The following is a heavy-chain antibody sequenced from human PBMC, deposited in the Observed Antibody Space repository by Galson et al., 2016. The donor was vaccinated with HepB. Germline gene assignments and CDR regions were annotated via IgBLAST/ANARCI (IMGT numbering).Heavy chain of an antibody. CDR3: VNQAAAGDFDY. CDR2: TSDDGTNK. CDR1: GFTFSSYG. Sequence: SLRLSCATSGFTFSSYGMHWVRQAPGKGLEWVALTSDDGTNKYYSDSVRGRFTISRDNSKNTVYLQMNSLRVEDTAVYFCVNQAAAGDFDYWGQGTLVTVSS. V-gene: IGHV3-30*18. D-gene: IGHD6-13*01. J-gene: IGHJ4*02.